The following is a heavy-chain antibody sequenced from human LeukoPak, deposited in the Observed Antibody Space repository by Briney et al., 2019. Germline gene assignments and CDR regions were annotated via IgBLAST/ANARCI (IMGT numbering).Heavy chain of an antibody. J-gene: IGHJ3*02. CDR1: GYTLTIYY. D-gene: IGHD6-13*01. V-gene: IGHV1-46*01. CDR2: INPTVGDT. Sequence: ASVKVSCKAAGYTLTIYYMHWVRQAPGQGLEWMGIINPTVGDTIYAQKFQGRVTMTRDMSTSTVYMELSSLRSDDTAVYYCARQGFSSSWQGGWHAFDIWGQGTMVTVSS. CDR3: ARQGFSSSWQGGWHAFDI.